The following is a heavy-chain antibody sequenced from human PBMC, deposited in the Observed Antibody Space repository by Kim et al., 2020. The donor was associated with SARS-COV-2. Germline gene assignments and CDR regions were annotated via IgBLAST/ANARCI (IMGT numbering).Heavy chain of an antibody. V-gene: IGHV3-73*01. CDR3: TRVPGTQLAFWAAFV. CDR2: IRSKSNYFAT. J-gene: IGHJ3*02. D-gene: IGHD6-13*01. CDR1: GFTFSDYA. Sequence: GGSLRLSCAVSGFTFSDYAIHWVRQASGKGLEWVGCIRSKSNYFATAYSVSVKGRITISSDDSKNTVYLQMLSLKTEATAVFFCTRVPGTQLAFWAAFV.